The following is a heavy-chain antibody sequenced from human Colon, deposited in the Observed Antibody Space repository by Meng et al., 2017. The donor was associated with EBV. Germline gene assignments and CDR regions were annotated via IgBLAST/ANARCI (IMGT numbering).Heavy chain of an antibody. D-gene: IGHD4-17*01. V-gene: IGHV4-34*01. J-gene: IGHJ4*02. CDR3: ARRTTVNLRSFDS. CDR2: INHSGST. CDR1: GGAFSGYY. Sequence: QVHMHLCGAGLFQPSESLALTCAVSGGAFSGYYWSVIRQAPGKGLEWIGEINHSGSTKFNPSLESRVSISVDTSENQVSLKLTSVTAADTAVYYCARRTTVNLRSFDSWGQGTLVTVSS.